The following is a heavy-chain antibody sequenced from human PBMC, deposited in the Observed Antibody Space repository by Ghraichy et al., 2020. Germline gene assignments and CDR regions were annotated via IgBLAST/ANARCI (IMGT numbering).Heavy chain of an antibody. CDR3: ARGDSTVWFDP. CDR1: GFTFSSYA. Sequence: GGSLRLSCAASGFTFSSYAMHWVRQAPGKGLEWVAVISYDGSNKYYADSVKGRFTISRDNSKNTLYLQMNSLRAEDTAVYYCARGDSTVWFDPWGQGTLVTVSS. CDR2: ISYDGSNK. J-gene: IGHJ5*02. D-gene: IGHD1-1*01. V-gene: IGHV3-30-3*01.